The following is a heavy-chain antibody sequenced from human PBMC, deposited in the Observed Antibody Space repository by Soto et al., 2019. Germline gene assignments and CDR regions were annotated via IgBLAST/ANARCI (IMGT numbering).Heavy chain of an antibody. CDR1: VFTFSTYS. CDR3: AREYTAWPLAYGLDV. J-gene: IGHJ6*02. Sequence: GFLRLSCLGSVFTFSTYSINWVRQAPGKGLEWVSSISSRSDIYYADSVKGRFTISRDNAKNSVSLQMNSLRAEDTAVYYCAREYTAWPLAYGLDVWGQGTTVTVSS. CDR2: ISSRSDI. V-gene: IGHV3-21*01. D-gene: IGHD2-2*02.